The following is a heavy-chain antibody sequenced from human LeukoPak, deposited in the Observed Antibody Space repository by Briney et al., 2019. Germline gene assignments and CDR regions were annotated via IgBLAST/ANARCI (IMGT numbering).Heavy chain of an antibody. CDR1: GGSFSGYY. J-gene: IGHJ4*02. Sequence: SETLSLTCAVYGGSFSGYYWSWIRQPPGKGLEWIGEINHSGSTNYNPSLKSRVTISVDTSKNQFSLKLSSVTAADTAVYYCARLTRYVLLWFGGHYYFDYWGQGTLVTVSS. V-gene: IGHV4-34*01. D-gene: IGHD3-10*01. CDR3: ARLTRYVLLWFGGHYYFDY. CDR2: INHSGST.